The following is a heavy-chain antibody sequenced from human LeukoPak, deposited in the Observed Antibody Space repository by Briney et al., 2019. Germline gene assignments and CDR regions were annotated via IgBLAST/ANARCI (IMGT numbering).Heavy chain of an antibody. Sequence: SETLSLTCTVSGYSFSSGYYWGWLRQPPGKGLEWGGSIYNSGSTYYNPALKRRVTISVDTSKNQFSLKLSSVTAADTAVYYCARREWGGYFDYWGQGTLVTVSS. J-gene: IGHJ4*02. CDR1: GYSFSSGYY. CDR2: IYNSGST. V-gene: IGHV4-38-2*02. CDR3: ARREWGGYFDY. D-gene: IGHD3-16*01.